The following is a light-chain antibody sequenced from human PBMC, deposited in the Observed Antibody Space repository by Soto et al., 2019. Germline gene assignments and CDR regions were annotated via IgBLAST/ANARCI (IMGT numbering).Light chain of an antibody. Sequence: QSVLTQPHSGSGPPGQRVTISCTWSSSNIGAGYTVPWYQQLPVTAPKLLIYGNSNRPSGVPDRFSVSKSGTSASLAITGLEAEDEADYSSPSYDSSLSVRVFGGWTQVTVL. J-gene: IGLJ3*02. CDR2: GNS. CDR1: SSNIGAGYT. V-gene: IGLV1-40*01. CDR3: PSYDSSLSVRV.